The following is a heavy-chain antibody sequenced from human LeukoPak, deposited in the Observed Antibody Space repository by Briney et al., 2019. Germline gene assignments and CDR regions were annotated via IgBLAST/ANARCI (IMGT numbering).Heavy chain of an antibody. CDR2: IFGAGKNTT. D-gene: IGHD3-10*01. CDR3: AKRNTMVRGGPCFDY. Sequence: GGSLRLSCAAAGFTFNTYAMNWVRQAPGKGLEWVSIIFGAGKNTTYYADSVKGRFTVSRDNSKNTLYLKVTSLRPEDTAIYYCAKRNTMVRGGPCFDYWGRGILVTVSS. V-gene: IGHV3-23*01. CDR1: GFTFNTYA. J-gene: IGHJ4*02.